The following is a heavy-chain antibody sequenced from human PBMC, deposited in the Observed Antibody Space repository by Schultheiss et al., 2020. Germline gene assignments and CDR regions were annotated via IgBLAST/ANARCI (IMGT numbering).Heavy chain of an antibody. CDR1: GYTFTGYY. Sequence: ASVKVSCKASGYTFTGYYMHWVRQAPGQGLAWMGCINTNSGGTNYAQKFQGRVTMTRDTSISTAYMELSRLRSDDTAVYYCARDRDILTGYPDYFDYWGQGTLVTVAS. CDR3: ARDRDILTGYPDYFDY. D-gene: IGHD3-9*01. J-gene: IGHJ4*02. V-gene: IGHV1-2*02. CDR2: INTNSGGT.